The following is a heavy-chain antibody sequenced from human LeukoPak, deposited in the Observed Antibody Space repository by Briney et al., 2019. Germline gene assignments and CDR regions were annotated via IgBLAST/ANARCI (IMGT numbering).Heavy chain of an antibody. D-gene: IGHD5-24*01. V-gene: IGHV3-21*01. CDR1: GSTFSSYS. CDR2: ISSSSSYI. CDR3: ARVARGDGYNFDY. J-gene: IGHJ4*02. Sequence: GGSLRLSCAASGSTFSSYSMNWVRQAPGKGLEWVSSISSSSSYIYYADSVKGRFTISRDNAKNSLYLQMNSLRAEDTAVYYCARVARGDGYNFDYWGQGTLVTVSS.